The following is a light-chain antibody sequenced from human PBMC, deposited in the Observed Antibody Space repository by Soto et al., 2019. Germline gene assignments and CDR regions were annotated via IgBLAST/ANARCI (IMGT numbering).Light chain of an antibody. V-gene: IGLV1-44*01. CDR3: AAWDDSLNGLV. CDR1: SSNIGSNT. CDR2: NNN. Sequence: QSVLTQPPSASGTPGQRVTISCSGSSSNIGSNTVNWYQQLPGTAPKLLIYNNNQRPSGVPDRFSGSKSGTSASLAISGRQSEDEDDYYCAAWDDSLNGLVLGTGTKLTVL. J-gene: IGLJ1*01.